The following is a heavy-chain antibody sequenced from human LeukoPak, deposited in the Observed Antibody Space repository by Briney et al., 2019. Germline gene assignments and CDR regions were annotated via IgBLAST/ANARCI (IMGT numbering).Heavy chain of an antibody. CDR3: ARDGLSGVRQWLPRGVYFDY. D-gene: IGHD6-19*01. V-gene: IGHV3-21*01. CDR1: GFTFSSYS. CDR2: ISSSSSYI. Sequence: PGGSLRLSCAASGFTFSSYSMNWVRQAPGKGLEWVSSISSSSSYIYYADSVKGRFTISRDNAKNSLYLQMNSLRAEDTAVYYCARDGLSGVRQWLPRGVYFDYWGQGTLVTVSS. J-gene: IGHJ4*02.